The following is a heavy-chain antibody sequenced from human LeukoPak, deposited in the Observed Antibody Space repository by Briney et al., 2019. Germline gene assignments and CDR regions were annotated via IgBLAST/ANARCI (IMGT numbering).Heavy chain of an antibody. CDR3: AKEDGSGSSVFLDAFDI. V-gene: IGHV3-30*18. CDR2: TSYDGSNK. D-gene: IGHD3-10*01. Sequence: GRSLRLSCAASGFTFSSYGMHWVRQAPGKGLEWVAVTSYDGSNKYYADSVKGRFTISRDNSKNTVYLQMNSLRAEDTAVYYCAKEDGSGSSVFLDAFDIWGQGTMVTVSS. J-gene: IGHJ3*02. CDR1: GFTFSSYG.